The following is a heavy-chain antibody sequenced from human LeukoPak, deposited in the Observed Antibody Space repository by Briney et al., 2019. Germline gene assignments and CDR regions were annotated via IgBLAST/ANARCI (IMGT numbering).Heavy chain of an antibody. D-gene: IGHD1-26*01. CDR3: ARDSGGSNYFNY. Sequence: ASVKVSFNASGYTFTGYYMHWVRQAPGQGLEWMGWINPNSGDINYAQKFQGRVAMTRDTSITTAYMELSRLRSDDTAVYYCARDSGGSNYFNYWGQGSLVTVSS. V-gene: IGHV1-2*02. J-gene: IGHJ4*02. CDR1: GYTFTGYY. CDR2: INPNSGDI.